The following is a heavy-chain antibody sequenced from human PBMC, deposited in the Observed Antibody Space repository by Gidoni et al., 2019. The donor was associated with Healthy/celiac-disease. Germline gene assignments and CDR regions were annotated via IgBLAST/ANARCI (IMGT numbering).Heavy chain of an antibody. D-gene: IGHD6-13*01. J-gene: IGHJ6*02. Sequence: QVQLQQWGAGLLKPSETLSLTCAVYGGSFSGYYWSWIRQPPGKGLEWIGEINHSGSTNYNPSLKSRVTISVDTSKNQFSLKLSSVTAADTAVYYCARVVAAAGTYNYYYYGMDVWGQGTTVTVSS. V-gene: IGHV4-34*01. CDR3: ARVVAAAGTYNYYYYGMDV. CDR2: INHSGST. CDR1: GGSFSGYY.